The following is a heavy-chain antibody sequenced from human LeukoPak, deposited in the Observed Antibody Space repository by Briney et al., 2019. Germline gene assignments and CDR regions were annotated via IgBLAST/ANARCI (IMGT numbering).Heavy chain of an antibody. CDR3: ARERQLKV. J-gene: IGHJ4*02. Sequence: PGGSLRLSCAASGFTFSTYTMNWVRHAPGQGLECVSSISSTSNTIYYADSVKGRFTISRDNAKNSLYLQMNSLRDEDTAVYYCARERQLKVWGQGTLVTVSS. CDR2: ISSTSNTI. CDR1: GFTFSTYT. V-gene: IGHV3-48*02. D-gene: IGHD2-2*01.